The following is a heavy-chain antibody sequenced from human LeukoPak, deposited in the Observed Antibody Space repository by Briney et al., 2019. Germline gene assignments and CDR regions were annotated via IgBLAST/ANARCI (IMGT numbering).Heavy chain of an antibody. CDR1: GFTLGSYT. V-gene: IGHV3-21*01. J-gene: IGHJ3*02. CDR2: ISSSSSYI. CDR3: ARGPHLALDTDDAFDI. D-gene: IGHD5-18*01. Sequence: GGSLRLSCAVSGFTLGSYTMNWVRQAPGKGLEWVSFISSSSSYIYYADSVKGRFTISRDNAENSLYLQMNSLRVEDTAVYYCARGPHLALDTDDAFDIWGQGTMVTVSS.